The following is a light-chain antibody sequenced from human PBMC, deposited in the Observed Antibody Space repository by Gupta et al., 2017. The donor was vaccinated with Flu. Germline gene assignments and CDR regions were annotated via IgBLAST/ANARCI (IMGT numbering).Light chain of an antibody. CDR3: QVWDRSSDHPV. V-gene: IGLV3-21*02. CDR1: NIGGQS. J-gene: IGLJ3*02. CDR2: DDS. Sequence: HVLTQPTPVSVAPGQTARITCRGNNIGGQSVHWYQRRPGPAPVLVVYDDSDRPSGIPERFSGSNSGTTATLNISRVEAGDEADYYCQVWDRSSDHPVFGGGTKLTGL.